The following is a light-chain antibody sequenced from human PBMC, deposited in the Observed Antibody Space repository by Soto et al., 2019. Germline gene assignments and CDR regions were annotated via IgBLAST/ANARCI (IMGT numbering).Light chain of an antibody. Sequence: EIVLTQSPVTLSLSPGERATLSCRASQSVRSYLAWYQQKPGQAPRLLIHDASNRATGIPARFSGSGSGTDFTLTISSLEPEDFAVYYCQQRSDWPLTFGGGTKVEIK. V-gene: IGKV3-11*01. CDR2: DAS. CDR1: QSVRSY. CDR3: QQRSDWPLT. J-gene: IGKJ4*01.